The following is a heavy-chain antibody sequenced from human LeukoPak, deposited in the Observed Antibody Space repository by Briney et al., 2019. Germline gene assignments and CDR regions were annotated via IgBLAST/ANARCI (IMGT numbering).Heavy chain of an antibody. D-gene: IGHD4-23*01. V-gene: IGHV3-48*02. CDR2: ISSSSSVI. CDR3: ARDRTTVVTPRWFDP. Sequence: PGGSLRLSCAASGFTFSSYNMNWVRQAPGKGLEWVSYISSSSSVIYYADSVMGRFTISRDNAKNSLYLQMNSLRDEDTAVYYCARDRTTVVTPRWFDPWGQGTLVTVSS. J-gene: IGHJ5*02. CDR1: GFTFSSYN.